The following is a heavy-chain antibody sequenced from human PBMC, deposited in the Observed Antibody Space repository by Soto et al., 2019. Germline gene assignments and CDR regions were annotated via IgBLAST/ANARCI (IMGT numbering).Heavy chain of an antibody. Sequence: SETLSLTCAVYGESFSAYYWNWIRQSPGKGLDWIGEINHSGSSTYNPSLESRVTISVDTSKNQFSLKLSSVTAADTAVYYCARSHIAPLLFMSPYAYWGKGPLVTVPS. CDR2: INHSGSS. V-gene: IGHV4-34*01. CDR3: ARSHIAPLLFMSPYAY. D-gene: IGHD2-21*01. CDR1: GESFSAYY. J-gene: IGHJ4*02.